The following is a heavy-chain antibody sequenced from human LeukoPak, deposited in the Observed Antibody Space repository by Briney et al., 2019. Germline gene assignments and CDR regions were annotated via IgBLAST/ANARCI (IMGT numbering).Heavy chain of an antibody. Sequence: GGSLRLSCAASGLTFSRYWMSWVRQAPGKGLGWVANIKQDGSEKYYVDSVKGRFTISRDNAKNSLYLQMDSLRAEDTAVYYCARDEYSTGWYWGQGTLCTVSS. CDR2: IKQDGSEK. D-gene: IGHD6-25*01. V-gene: IGHV3-7*01. CDR1: GLTFSRYW. J-gene: IGHJ4*02. CDR3: ARDEYSTGWY.